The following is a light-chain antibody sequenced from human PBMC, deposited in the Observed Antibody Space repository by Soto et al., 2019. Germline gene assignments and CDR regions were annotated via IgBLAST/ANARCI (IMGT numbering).Light chain of an antibody. Sequence: DIQLTQSPSTLSASVGDRVTLTCRASQSLNTRLAWYQQRPGKAPKLLIYDASTLQSGVPSRFSGSGSGTDFTLTISCLQSEDFATYYCQQYNSYSPITFGQGTRLEIK. CDR1: QSLNTR. J-gene: IGKJ5*01. CDR2: DAS. V-gene: IGKV1-5*01. CDR3: QQYNSYSPIT.